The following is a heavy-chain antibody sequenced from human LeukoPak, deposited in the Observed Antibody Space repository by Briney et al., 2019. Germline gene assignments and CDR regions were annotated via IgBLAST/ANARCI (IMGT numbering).Heavy chain of an antibody. V-gene: IGHV4-34*01. CDR3: ARGGGSYYADY. Sequence: SETLSLTCAVYGGSFSGYYWTWIRQPPGKGLEWIGEINHSGSTNCNPSLKSRVTISVDTSKNQISLNLNSVTAADTAVYYCARGGGSYYADYWGQGTLVTVSS. CDR1: GGSFSGYY. D-gene: IGHD1-26*01. J-gene: IGHJ4*02. CDR2: INHSGST.